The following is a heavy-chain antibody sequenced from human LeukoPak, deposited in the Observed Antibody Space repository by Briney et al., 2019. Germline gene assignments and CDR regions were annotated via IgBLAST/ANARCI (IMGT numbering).Heavy chain of an antibody. Sequence: PSETLSLTCTVSGGSISSYYWSWIRQPPGKGLEWIGRIYTSGSTNYNPSLKSRVTMSVDTSKNQFSLKLSSVTAADTAVYYCATTSGIAVAEGAFDIWGQGTMVTVSS. CDR3: ATTSGIAVAEGAFDI. CDR2: IYTSGST. V-gene: IGHV4-4*07. J-gene: IGHJ3*02. CDR1: GGSISSYY. D-gene: IGHD6-19*01.